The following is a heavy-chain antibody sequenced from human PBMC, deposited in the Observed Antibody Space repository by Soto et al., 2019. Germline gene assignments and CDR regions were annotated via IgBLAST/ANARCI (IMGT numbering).Heavy chain of an antibody. CDR3: AKNQGVELVPLATVDWFDP. Sequence: QSGGSLRLSCAASGFIFENFGMSWVRQAPGKGLEWISSISGSGFKKYYADSVKGRFTISRDNSKSTVYLELNNLSAEDTAVYHCAKNQGVELVPLATVDWFDPWGQGSVVTVPS. J-gene: IGHJ5*02. CDR2: ISGSGFKK. D-gene: IGHD1-26*01. V-gene: IGHV3-23*01. CDR1: GFIFENFG.